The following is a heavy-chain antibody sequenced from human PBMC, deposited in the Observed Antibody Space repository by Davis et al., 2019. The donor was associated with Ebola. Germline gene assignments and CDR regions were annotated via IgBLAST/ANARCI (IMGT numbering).Heavy chain of an antibody. V-gene: IGHV1-18*04. Sequence: ASVQVSCKASGYTFTGYYMHWVRQAPGQGLEWMGWISTNNGNTNVAQKFQGRVTLTADTSTRTAYMELRGLTSDDTATYYCARVKLGGWEFDYWGQGTLVTVSS. CDR1: GYTFTGYY. CDR2: ISTNNGNT. J-gene: IGHJ4*02. D-gene: IGHD1-26*01. CDR3: ARVKLGGWEFDY.